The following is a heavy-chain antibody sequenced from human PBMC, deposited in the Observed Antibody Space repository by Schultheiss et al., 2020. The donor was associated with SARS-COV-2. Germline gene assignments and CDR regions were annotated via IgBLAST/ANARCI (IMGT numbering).Heavy chain of an antibody. D-gene: IGHD6-13*01. V-gene: IGHV3-21*01. Sequence: GGSLRLSCAASGFTFSSYSMNWVRQAPGKGLEWVSSISSSSSYIYYADSVKGRFTISRDNAKNSLYLQMNSLRAEDTAVYYYAREDGSSWPRLGYYGMDVWGQGTRVTGSS. CDR1: GFTFSSYS. CDR2: ISSSSSYI. J-gene: IGHJ6*02. CDR3: AREDGSSWPRLGYYGMDV.